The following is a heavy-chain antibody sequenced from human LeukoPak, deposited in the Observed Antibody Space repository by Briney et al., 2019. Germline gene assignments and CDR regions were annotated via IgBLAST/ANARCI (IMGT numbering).Heavy chain of an antibody. CDR2: IRGDGV. Sequence: GGSLRLSCAASGFPFAIYHMSWVRQAPGKGLEWVATIRGDGVYYADSVKGQFTISRDDSKNTVYVQMNSLRAEDTAVYYCAKSRVEVAGTGGFDTWGRGTLVAVSS. J-gene: IGHJ3*02. CDR1: GFPFAIYH. V-gene: IGHV3-23*01. D-gene: IGHD6-13*01. CDR3: AKSRVEVAGTGGFDT.